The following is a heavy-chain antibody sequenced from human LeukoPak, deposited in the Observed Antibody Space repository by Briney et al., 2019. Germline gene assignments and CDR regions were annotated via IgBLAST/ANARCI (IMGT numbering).Heavy chain of an antibody. CDR1: GFTFSDYY. CDR2: ISSSSSYT. V-gene: IGHV3-11*06. Sequence: GGSLRLSCAASGFTFSDYYMSWIRQAPGKGLEWVSYISSSSSYTNYADSVKGRFTISRDNAKNSLYLQMNSLRAEDTAVYYCARDRPNWGERIDYWGQGTLVTVSS. J-gene: IGHJ4*02. CDR3: ARDRPNWGERIDY. D-gene: IGHD7-27*01.